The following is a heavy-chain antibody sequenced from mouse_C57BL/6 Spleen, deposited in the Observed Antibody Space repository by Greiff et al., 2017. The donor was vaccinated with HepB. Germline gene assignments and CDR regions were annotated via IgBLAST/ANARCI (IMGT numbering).Heavy chain of an antibody. J-gene: IGHJ4*01. D-gene: IGHD2-12*01. CDR3: AKRGSYDGYYYAMDY. Sequence: VMLVESGPGLVQPSQSLSITCTVSGFSLTSYGVHWVRQSPGKGLEWLGVIWRGGSTDYNAAFMSRLSITKDNSKSQVFFKMNSLQADDTAIYYWAKRGSYDGYYYAMDYWGQGTSVTVSS. CDR2: IWRGGST. V-gene: IGHV2-5*01. CDR1: GFSLTSYG.